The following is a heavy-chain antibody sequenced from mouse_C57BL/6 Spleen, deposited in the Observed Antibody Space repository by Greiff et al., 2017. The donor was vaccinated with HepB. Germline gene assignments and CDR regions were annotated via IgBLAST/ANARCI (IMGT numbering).Heavy chain of an antibody. V-gene: IGHV5-4*01. CDR1: GFTFSSYA. Sequence: EVQLVESGGGLVKPGGSLKLSCAASGFTFSSYAMSWVRQTPEKRLEWVATISDGGSYTYYPDNVKGRFTISRDNAKNNLYLQMSHLKSEDTAMYYCARVGIYYDYDGNWYFDVWGTGTTVTVSS. CDR2: ISDGGSYT. J-gene: IGHJ1*03. D-gene: IGHD2-4*01. CDR3: ARVGIYYDYDGNWYFDV.